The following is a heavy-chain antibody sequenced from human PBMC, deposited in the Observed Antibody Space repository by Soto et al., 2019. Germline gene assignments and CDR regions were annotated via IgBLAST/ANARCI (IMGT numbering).Heavy chain of an antibody. D-gene: IGHD3-3*01. CDR1: GGSISSSSYY. Sequence: SETLSLTCTVSGGSISSSSYYWGWIRQPPGKGLEWIGSIYYSGSTYYNPSLKSRVTISVDTSKNQFSLKLSSVTAADTAVYYCARQGLTIFGVVIYYYYGMDVWGQGTTVTVSS. CDR3: ARQGLTIFGVVIYYYYGMDV. J-gene: IGHJ6*02. V-gene: IGHV4-39*01. CDR2: IYYSGST.